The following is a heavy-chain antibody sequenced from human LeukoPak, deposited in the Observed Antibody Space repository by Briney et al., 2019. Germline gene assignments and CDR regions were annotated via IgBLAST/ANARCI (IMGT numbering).Heavy chain of an antibody. CDR2: IRYDGNDK. D-gene: IGHD3-10*01. CDR3: AKPLMRDRWFGES. CDR1: GFTFTTYS. Sequence: PGGSLRLSCEASGFTFTTYSMTWVRQAPGKGLEGVAFIRYDGNDKYYAKSVKGRFTISRDTSRNTVSLQMNSLRLEDTAIYYCAKPLMRDRWFGESWGQGTLVTVSS. V-gene: IGHV3-30*02. J-gene: IGHJ5*02.